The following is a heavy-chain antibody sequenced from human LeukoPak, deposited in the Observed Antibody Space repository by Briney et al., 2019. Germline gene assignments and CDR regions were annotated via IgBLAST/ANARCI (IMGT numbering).Heavy chain of an antibody. CDR3: GRHDSGTYYRFDY. V-gene: IGHV4-39*01. CDR1: GGSTSSSSFY. J-gene: IGHJ4*02. CDR2: VNYGGPT. Sequence: SETLSLTCTVSGGSTSSSSFYWGWIHQPPGKGLEWIGSVNYGGPTYYNPSLKSRVTISVDTSRNQFSLKLSSVTAADTSVYYCGRHDSGTYYRFDYWGQGSLVTVSS. D-gene: IGHD1-26*01.